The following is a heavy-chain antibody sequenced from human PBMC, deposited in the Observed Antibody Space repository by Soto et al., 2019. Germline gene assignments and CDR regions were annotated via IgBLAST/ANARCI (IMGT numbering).Heavy chain of an antibody. J-gene: IGHJ4*02. CDR2: ISVSGGST. CDR1: GFSFSSYG. CDR3: AKGGPFGGSYPFDY. D-gene: IGHD1-26*01. V-gene: IGHV3-23*04. Sequence: VQLVESGGGVVQPGRSLRLSCAASGFSFSSYGMSWVRQAPGKGLEWVSGISVSGGSTYYADSVKGRFTISRDNSKNTLYLQMNSLRVEDTAVYYCAKGGPFGGSYPFDYWGQGTLVTVSS.